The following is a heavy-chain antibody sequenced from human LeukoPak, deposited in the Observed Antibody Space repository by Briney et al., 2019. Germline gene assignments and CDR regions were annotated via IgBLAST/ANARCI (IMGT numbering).Heavy chain of an antibody. Sequence: ASVKVSCKASGYTFTGYYIHWVRQAPGQGLEWMGWLNPNTGGTNYAQKFQGRVTMTRDTSISTAYMELGRLSSDDTAVYYCARGDGSGNSYGLIHEHWGQGTLVIVSS. J-gene: IGHJ4*02. V-gene: IGHV1-2*02. D-gene: IGHD3-10*01. CDR3: ARGDGSGNSYGLIHEH. CDR2: LNPNTGGT. CDR1: GYTFTGYY.